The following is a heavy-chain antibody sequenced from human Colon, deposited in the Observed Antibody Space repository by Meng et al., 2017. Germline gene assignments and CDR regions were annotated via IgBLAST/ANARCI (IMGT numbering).Heavy chain of an antibody. Sequence: SEILSFPCTAPGSPVSNGSYYWSWIRQPPGKHLEWIGYIYYNGFTNYNPSLKSWSTMSLDTSKNQFYRKLSSVTAADSAVYYCARGSGDFDEYYFDSLGQGTLVTVSS. V-gene: IGHV4-61*01. J-gene: IGHJ4*02. CDR2: IYYNGFT. CDR1: GSPVSNGSYY. D-gene: IGHD4-17*01. CDR3: ARGSGDFDEYYFDS.